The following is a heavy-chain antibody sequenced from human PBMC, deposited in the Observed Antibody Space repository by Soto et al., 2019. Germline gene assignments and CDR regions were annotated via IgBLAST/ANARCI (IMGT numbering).Heavy chain of an antibody. CDR1: GFTFSNYA. D-gene: IGHD3-3*02. Sequence: VQLLESGGGLVQPGGSLRLSCEASGFTFSNYAMAWVRQTPGEGPEWVSTIGGGDDIFYAESVQGRFIISRDASRSTMYLQMDNLRVEDTAIYFCAKDSISYNGIYDAFDVWGQGTVVTVSS. J-gene: IGHJ3*01. V-gene: IGHV3-23*01. CDR3: AKDSISYNGIYDAFDV. CDR2: IGGGDDI.